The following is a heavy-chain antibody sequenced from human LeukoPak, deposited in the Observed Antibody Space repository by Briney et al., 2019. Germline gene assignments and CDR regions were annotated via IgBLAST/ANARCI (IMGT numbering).Heavy chain of an antibody. Sequence: GGSLRLSCAASGFTFSSYWMSWVRQAPGKGLECVANIKPDGNERYYVDSMKGRFIISRDNAKNSLYLQMNSLRVEDTAVYYCVSGGSFDYWGPGTLVTVS. J-gene: IGHJ4*02. CDR2: IKPDGNER. D-gene: IGHD3-16*01. CDR3: VSGGSFDY. CDR1: GFTFSSYW. V-gene: IGHV3-7*03.